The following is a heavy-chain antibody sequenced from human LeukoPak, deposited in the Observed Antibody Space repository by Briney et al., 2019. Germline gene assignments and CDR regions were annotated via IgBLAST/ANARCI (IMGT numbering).Heavy chain of an antibody. D-gene: IGHD6-13*01. CDR3: AKASAAAGDFDY. CDR2: ISWNSGSL. CDR1: GFTFYDYA. V-gene: IGHV3-9*01. Sequence: PGGSLRLSCAASGFTFYDYAMHWVRHAPGKGLEWVSGISWNSGSLTYADSVKGRFPISRDNDKNSLDLQMNSLRAEDTALYYCAKASAAAGDFDYWGQGTLVTVSS. J-gene: IGHJ4*02.